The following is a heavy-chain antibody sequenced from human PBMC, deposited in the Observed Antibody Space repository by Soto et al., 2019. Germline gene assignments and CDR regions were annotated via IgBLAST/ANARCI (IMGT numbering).Heavy chain of an antibody. D-gene: IGHD3-3*01. V-gene: IGHV1-3*01. Sequence: VASVKVSCKASGYTFTSYAMHWVRQAPGQRLEWMGWINAGNGNTKYSQKFQGRVTITRDTSASTAYMELRSLRSDDTAVYYCARRGVDYDFWCDYSLYYGMYAWGQGTTVTVSS. CDR3: ARRGVDYDFWCDYSLYYGMYA. J-gene: IGHJ6*02. CDR1: GYTFTSYA. CDR2: INAGNGNT.